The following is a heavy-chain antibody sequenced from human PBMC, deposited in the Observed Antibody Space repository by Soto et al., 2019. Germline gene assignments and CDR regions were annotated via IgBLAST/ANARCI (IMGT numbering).Heavy chain of an antibody. CDR2: INHSGGT. D-gene: IGHD2-2*01. J-gene: IGHJ4*02. CDR1: GGSFSAYY. V-gene: IGHV4-34*01. Sequence: TSETLSPTCAVYGGSFSAYYWGWIRQPPGKGLEWIGEINHSGGTSYNPSLKSRVTISVDTSKSQFSLKLTSVTAADRAVYYWSRVSVDTVASTGCEEDWGKGPPVTVS. CDR3: SRVSVDTVASTGCEED.